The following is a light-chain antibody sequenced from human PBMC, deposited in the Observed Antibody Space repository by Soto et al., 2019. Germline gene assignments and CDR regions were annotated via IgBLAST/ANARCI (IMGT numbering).Light chain of an antibody. CDR3: QPPNSDPLP. V-gene: IGKV1-9*01. CDR2: AAS. CDR1: QVISSY. J-gene: IGKJ5*01. Sequence: DIQLTQAPSFLSASAGDRVTITCRASQVISSYLAWYQQKPGRAPKLLIYAASTLQSGVPSRFSGSGSGTEFTSTITRMRPEELTTEDCQPPNSDPLPSGHGTRLEVK.